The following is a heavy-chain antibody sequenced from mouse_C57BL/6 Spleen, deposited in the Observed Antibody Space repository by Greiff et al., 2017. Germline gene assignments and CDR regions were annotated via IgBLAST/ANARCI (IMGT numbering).Heavy chain of an antibody. J-gene: IGHJ2*01. V-gene: IGHV5-17*01. D-gene: IGHD2-3*01. Sequence: EVMLVESGGGLVKPGGSLKLSCAASGFTFSDYGMHWVRQAPEKGLEWVAYISSGSGTIYYADTVKGRFTISRDNAKNTLFLQMPSLRSEDTAMYYCARDDGYSDYWGQGTTLTVSS. CDR3: ARDDGYSDY. CDR1: GFTFSDYG. CDR2: ISSGSGTI.